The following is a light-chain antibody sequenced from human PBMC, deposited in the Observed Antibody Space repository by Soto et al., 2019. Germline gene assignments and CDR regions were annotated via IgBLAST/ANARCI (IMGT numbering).Light chain of an antibody. CDR3: QQYNTYSWT. CDR2: DAS. CDR1: QSISNW. V-gene: IGKV1-5*01. J-gene: IGKJ1*01. Sequence: DIQICQSPSTLSATVGDRVAITCRASQSISNWLAWYQQKPGKAPKLLIYDASSLESGVPSRFSGSGSGTEFALTISSLQPDDFATYHCQQYNTYSWTFGQGTKVDI.